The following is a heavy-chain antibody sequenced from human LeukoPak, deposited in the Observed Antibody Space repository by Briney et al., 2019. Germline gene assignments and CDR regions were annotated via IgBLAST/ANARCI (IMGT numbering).Heavy chain of an antibody. CDR1: GFTFSSYA. D-gene: IGHD3-22*01. J-gene: IGHJ4*02. CDR2: ISYDGSNK. CDR3: ARDPDGSGYYGPGDY. V-gene: IGHV3-30-3*01. Sequence: PGGSLRLSCAASGFTFSSYAMHWVRQAPGKGLEWVAVISYDGSNKYYADSVKGRFTISRDNSKNTLYLQMNSLRAEDTAVYYCARDPDGSGYYGPGDYWGQGTLVTVSS.